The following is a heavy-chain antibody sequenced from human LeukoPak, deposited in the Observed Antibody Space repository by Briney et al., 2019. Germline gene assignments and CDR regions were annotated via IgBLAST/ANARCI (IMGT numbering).Heavy chain of an antibody. V-gene: IGHV4-39*01. Sequence: SETLSLTCSVSGVPIVSSAFYWGWIRQPPGQGLEWLGSIDSNGNTYYNPSLESRASVQVDTSQNQVSLKLTSVTAADTAVYYCARSHDYGDYYFDYWGQGTLVTVSS. J-gene: IGHJ4*02. CDR2: IDSNGNT. D-gene: IGHD4-17*01. CDR3: ARSHDYGDYYFDY. CDR1: GVPIVSSAFY.